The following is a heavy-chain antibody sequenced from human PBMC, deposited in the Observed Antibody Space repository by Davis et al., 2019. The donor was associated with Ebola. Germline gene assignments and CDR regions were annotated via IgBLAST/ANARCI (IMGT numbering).Heavy chain of an antibody. CDR2: IDSSASTI. Sequence: GESLKISCEVSGFTFSSNEMTWVRQAPGKGLEWVSYIDSSASTIYYADSVKGRFTISRDNAKNSLYLQMNSLRDEDTGVYFCARDNYISAFYYYYFMDVWGQGTTVTVSS. V-gene: IGHV3-48*03. D-gene: IGHD1-7*01. J-gene: IGHJ6*02. CDR3: ARDNYISAFYYYYFMDV. CDR1: GFTFSSNE.